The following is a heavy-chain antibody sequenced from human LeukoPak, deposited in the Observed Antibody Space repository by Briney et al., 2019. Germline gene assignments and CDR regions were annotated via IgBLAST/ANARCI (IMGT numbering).Heavy chain of an antibody. D-gene: IGHD4-17*01. CDR3: ARVRSRYGDNKSVDY. J-gene: IGHJ4*02. Sequence: GGSLRLSCAASGFTVSSNYMTWVRQAPGKGLEWVSTLYNGGSPHYADSVKGRFTISSDKSKNTLFLQMNSLRADDTAVYYCARVRSRYGDNKSVDYWGQGTLVTVSS. V-gene: IGHV3-53*01. CDR1: GFTVSSNY. CDR2: LYNGGSP.